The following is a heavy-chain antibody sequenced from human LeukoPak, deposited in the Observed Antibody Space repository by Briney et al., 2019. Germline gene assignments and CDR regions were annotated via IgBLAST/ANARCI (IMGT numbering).Heavy chain of an antibody. D-gene: IGHD3-9*01. CDR2: INAGNGNT. CDR1: GYTFTSYA. J-gene: IGHJ6*02. CDR3: ARDPHYDILAGYYYGMDV. Sequence: GASVKVSCKASGYTFTSYAMHWVRQAPGQRLEWMGWINAGNGNTKYSQKFQGRVTITRDTSASTAYMELSSLRSEDTAVYYCARDPHYDILAGYYYGMDVWGQGTTVTVSS. V-gene: IGHV1-3*01.